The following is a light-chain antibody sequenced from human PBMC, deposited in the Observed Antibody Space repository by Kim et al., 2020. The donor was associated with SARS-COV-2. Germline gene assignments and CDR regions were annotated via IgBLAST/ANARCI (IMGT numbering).Light chain of an antibody. CDR1: QSVSSSY. V-gene: IGKV3-20*01. Sequence: EIVLTQSPGTLSLSPGERATLSCRASQSVSSSYLAWYQQKPGQAPRLLIYGASSRATGIPDRFSGSGSGTDFTLTISRLEPEDFAVYYCQQYGSSPHAPKMYTFGQGTKLEI. CDR2: GAS. CDR3: QQYGSSPHAPKMYT. J-gene: IGKJ2*01.